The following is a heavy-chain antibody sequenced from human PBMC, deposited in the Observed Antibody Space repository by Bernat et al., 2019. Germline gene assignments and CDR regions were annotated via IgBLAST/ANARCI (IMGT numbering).Heavy chain of an antibody. CDR1: GFTFSSYA. Sequence: QVQLVESGGGVVQPGRSLRLSCAASGFTFSSYAMHWVRQAPGKGLEWVAVISYDGSNKYYADSVKGRFTISRDNSKNTLYLQMNSLRAEDTAVYYWSGGMCYDILTWGDDSDSFDIWGQGTMVTLSS. J-gene: IGHJ3*02. V-gene: IGHV3-30*01. CDR2: ISYDGSNK. D-gene: IGHD3-9*01. CDR3: SGGMCYDILTWGDDSDSFDI.